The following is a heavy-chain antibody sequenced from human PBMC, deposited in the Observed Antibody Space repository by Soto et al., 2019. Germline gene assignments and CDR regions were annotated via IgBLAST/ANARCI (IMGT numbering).Heavy chain of an antibody. Sequence: QVQLVQSGAEVKRPGSSVKVSCESSRDTFNSYLISWVRQAPGQGLEWMGGIIPIIRVTHYAQRFQGRVTISALSSTGTAYMELTNLGFEDTALYYCARESLGAKGADHWGQGTLVTVSS. CDR1: RDTFNSYL. J-gene: IGHJ4*02. CDR3: ARESLGAKGADH. CDR2: IIPIIRVT. V-gene: IGHV1-69*17. D-gene: IGHD7-27*01.